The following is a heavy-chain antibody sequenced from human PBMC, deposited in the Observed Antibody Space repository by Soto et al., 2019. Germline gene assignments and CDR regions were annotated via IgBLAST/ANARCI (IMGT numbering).Heavy chain of an antibody. D-gene: IGHD6-19*01. Sequence: SETLSLTCTVSGGSISSSNWWSWVRQPPGKGLEWIGEIYHSGSTNYNPSLKSRVTISLDKSKNQFSLKLSSVTAADTAIYYCAKHNSGGWFDPWGQGTLVTVSS. CDR1: GGSISSSNW. V-gene: IGHV4-4*02. J-gene: IGHJ5*02. CDR3: AKHNSGGWFDP. CDR2: IYHSGST.